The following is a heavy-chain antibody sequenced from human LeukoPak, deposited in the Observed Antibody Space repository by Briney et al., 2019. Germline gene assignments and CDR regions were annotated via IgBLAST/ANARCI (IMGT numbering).Heavy chain of an antibody. J-gene: IGHJ6*03. V-gene: IGHV3-74*01. D-gene: IGHD6-25*01. CDR1: GFTFSSYW. CDR2: INSDGSST. CDR3: ARDQPLRLRQLYYYYMDV. Sequence: GGSLRLSCAASGFTFSSYWMHWVRQAPGKGLVWVSRINSDGSSTSYADSVKGRFNISRDNAKNTLYLQMNSLRAEDTAVYYCARDQPLRLRQLYYYYMDVWGKGTTVTVSS.